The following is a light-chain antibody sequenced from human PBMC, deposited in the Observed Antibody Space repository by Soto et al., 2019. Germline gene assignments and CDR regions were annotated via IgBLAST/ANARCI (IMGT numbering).Light chain of an antibody. Sequence: DIQMTQYTSSLSASVGDRVTITCRASQSISRNLNWYQQKPGTAPKLLMFGASTLQSGVPSRFSGSGSGTDFTLTITSLQPEDFATYYCQQSYNTPRTFGQGTKVDI. V-gene: IGKV1-39*01. CDR2: GAS. J-gene: IGKJ1*01. CDR1: QSISRN. CDR3: QQSYNTPRT.